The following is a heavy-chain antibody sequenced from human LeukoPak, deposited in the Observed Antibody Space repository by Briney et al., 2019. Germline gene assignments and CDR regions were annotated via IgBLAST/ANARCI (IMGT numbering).Heavy chain of an antibody. Sequence: ASVKVSCKASGYTFTSYGISWVRRAPGQGLEWMGWISAYNGNTNYAQKLQGRVTMTTDTSTSTAYMELRSLRSDDTAVYYCARDQYYDYVWGSYRPNWFDPWGQGTLVTVSS. CDR3: ARDQYYDYVWGSYRPNWFDP. CDR2: ISAYNGNT. D-gene: IGHD3-16*02. V-gene: IGHV1-18*01. J-gene: IGHJ5*02. CDR1: GYTFTSYG.